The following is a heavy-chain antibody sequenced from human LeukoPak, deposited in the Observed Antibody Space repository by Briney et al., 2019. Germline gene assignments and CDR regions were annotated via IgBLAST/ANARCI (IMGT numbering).Heavy chain of an antibody. D-gene: IGHD3-10*01. J-gene: IGHJ4*02. CDR1: GFTFNSYR. CDR2: ISSSSGTI. Sequence: GGSLRLSCAASGFTFNSYRMNWVRQAPGKGLEWVSYISSSSGTIYYADSVKGRLTISRDNAKNSLYLQMNSLRADDTAVYYCAREVYYGSGGSRLDYWGQGTLVTVSS. V-gene: IGHV3-48*01. CDR3: AREVYYGSGGSRLDY.